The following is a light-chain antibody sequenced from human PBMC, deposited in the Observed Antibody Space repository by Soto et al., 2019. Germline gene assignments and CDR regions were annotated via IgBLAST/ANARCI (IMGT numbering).Light chain of an antibody. CDR2: ETS. J-gene: IGKJ1*01. V-gene: IGKV1-5*03. CDR3: QQYNSGWT. CDR1: QNISPW. Sequence: DIQMTQSPSTLSASVGDRVTITCRASQNISPWLAWYQQKPGKAPSLLIYETSSLENGVPSRFSGSGSGTEFSITISSLQPDDSATYYCQQYNSGWTFGQGTKVEIK.